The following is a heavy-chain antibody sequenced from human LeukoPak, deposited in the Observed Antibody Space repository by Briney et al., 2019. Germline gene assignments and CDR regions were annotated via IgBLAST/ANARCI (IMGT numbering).Heavy chain of an antibody. V-gene: IGHV4-39*01. Sequence: SETLSLTCTVSGGSISSSSYYWGWIRQPPGKGLEWIGSIYYSGSTYYNPSLKSRVTISVDTSKNQFSLKLSSVTAADTAVYYCARHKSSGSYYFDHWGQGTLVTVSS. J-gene: IGHJ4*02. CDR2: IYYSGST. CDR1: GGSISSSSYY. D-gene: IGHD1-26*01. CDR3: ARHKSSGSYYFDH.